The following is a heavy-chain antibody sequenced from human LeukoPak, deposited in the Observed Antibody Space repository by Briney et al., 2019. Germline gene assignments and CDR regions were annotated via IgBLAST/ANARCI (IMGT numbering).Heavy chain of an antibody. Sequence: PGGSLRLSCAASGFIFGSYAMSWVRQAPGKGLEWISAISISDSTYYADSVKGRFTISRDNPKNTLYLQINSLRADDTAVYYCALSGGSNWYGLECWGQGTLVTVSS. J-gene: IGHJ4*02. D-gene: IGHD6-13*01. V-gene: IGHV3-23*01. CDR3: ALSGGSNWYGLEC. CDR2: ISISDST. CDR1: GFIFGSYA.